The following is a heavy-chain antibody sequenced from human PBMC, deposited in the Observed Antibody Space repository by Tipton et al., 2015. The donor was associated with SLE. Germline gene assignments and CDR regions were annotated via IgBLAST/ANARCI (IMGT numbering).Heavy chain of an antibody. J-gene: IGHJ4*02. V-gene: IGHV3-21*03. CDR2: ISNSSNYI. CDR1: GFTFSSYS. D-gene: IGHD3-22*01. CDR3: ARGEYYYDSSGYPFDY. Sequence: SLRLSCAASGFTFSSYSMNWVRQAPGKGLEWVSSISNSSNYIHYADSLKGRFTIPRDNAKNSLYLQMNSLRAEDTAVYYCARGEYYYDSSGYPFDYWGQGTLVTVSS.